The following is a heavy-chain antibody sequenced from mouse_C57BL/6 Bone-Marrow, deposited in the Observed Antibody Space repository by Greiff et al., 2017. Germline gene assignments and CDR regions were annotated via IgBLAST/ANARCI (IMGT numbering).Heavy chain of an antibody. CDR2: INPGSGGT. CDR3: ARPLIYYGSLDY. J-gene: IGHJ2*01. V-gene: IGHV1-54*01. Sequence: QVQLQQSGAELVRPGTSVKVSCKASGYAFTNYLIEWVKQRPGQGLEWIGEINPGSGGTNYNEKFKGKATLTADKSSSTAYLQLSSLTSEDSAVYFCARPLIYYGSLDYWGQGTTLTVSS. D-gene: IGHD2-2*01. CDR1: GYAFTNYL.